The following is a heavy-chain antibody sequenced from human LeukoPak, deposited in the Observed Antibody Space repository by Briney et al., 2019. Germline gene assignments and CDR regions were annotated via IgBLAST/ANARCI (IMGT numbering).Heavy chain of an antibody. Sequence: GGSLRLSCAASGFTFSSYGMSWVRQAPGKGLEWVSAISGSGGSTYYADSVKGRFTISRDNSKNTLYLQMNSLRAEDTAVYYCAKDRVGANYYFDYWGQGTLVTVSS. CDR3: AKDRVGANYYFDY. V-gene: IGHV3-23*01. D-gene: IGHD1-26*01. CDR1: GFTFSSYG. J-gene: IGHJ4*02. CDR2: ISGSGGST.